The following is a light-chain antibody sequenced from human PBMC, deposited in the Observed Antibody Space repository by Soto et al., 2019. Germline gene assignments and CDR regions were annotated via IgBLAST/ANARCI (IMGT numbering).Light chain of an antibody. Sequence: TQYPSTLSGSRGERATLSCMASQSVSTKLAGYQQKPGQAPRLLIYDASNRATSIPARFSGSGCGTDFTLACGSLVPEDLAVYYWKLRSKRLLTFGPGTKVDIK. J-gene: IGKJ3*01. CDR3: KLRSKRLLT. V-gene: IGKV3-11*01. CDR1: QSVSTK. CDR2: DAS.